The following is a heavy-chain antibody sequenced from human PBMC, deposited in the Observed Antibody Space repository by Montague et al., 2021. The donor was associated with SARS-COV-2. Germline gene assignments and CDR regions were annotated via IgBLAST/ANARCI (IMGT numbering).Heavy chain of an antibody. V-gene: IGHV3-30-3*01. CDR1: GFTFSSYA. Sequence: SLRLSCAASGFTFSSYAMHWVRQAPGKGLEWVAVISYDGSNKYYADSVKGRFTISRDNSKNTLYLQMNSLRAEDTAVYYSARDLTGTLYYGMDVWGQGTTVTVSS. CDR2: ISYDGSNK. CDR3: ARDLTGTLYYGMDV. J-gene: IGHJ6*02. D-gene: IGHD3-9*01.